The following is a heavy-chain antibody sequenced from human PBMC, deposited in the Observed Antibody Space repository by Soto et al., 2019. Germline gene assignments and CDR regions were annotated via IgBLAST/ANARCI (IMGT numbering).Heavy chain of an antibody. CDR3: ASSPLNRFGDDFEI. CDR1: GGSISSGDYY. CDR2: IYYSGST. J-gene: IGHJ3*02. Sequence: SETLSLTCTVSGGSISSGDYYWSWIRQPPGKGMEWIGYIYYSGSTYYNPSLKSRVTISVDTSKNQFSLKLSSVTAADTAVYYCASSPLNRFGDDFEIWGQGTMVTVSS. V-gene: IGHV4-30-4*01. D-gene: IGHD3-10*01.